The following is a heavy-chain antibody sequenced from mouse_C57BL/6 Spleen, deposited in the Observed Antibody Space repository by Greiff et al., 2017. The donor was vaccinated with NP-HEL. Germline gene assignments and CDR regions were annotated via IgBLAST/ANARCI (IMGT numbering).Heavy chain of an antibody. V-gene: IGHV1-64*01. CDR3: ARTTTPYFDV. Sequence: PGQGLEWIGMIHPNSGSTNYNEKFKSKATLTVDKSSSTAYMQLSSLTSEDSAVYYCARTTTPYFDVWGTGTTVTVSS. CDR2: IHPNSGST. J-gene: IGHJ1*03. D-gene: IGHD1-1*01.